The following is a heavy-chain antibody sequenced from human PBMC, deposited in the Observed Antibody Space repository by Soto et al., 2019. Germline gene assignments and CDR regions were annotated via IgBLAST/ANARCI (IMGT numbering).Heavy chain of an antibody. D-gene: IGHD2-2*01. Sequence: QVPLVESGGGVVQPGRSLRLSCAASGFTFSSYGMHWVRQAPGKGLEWVAVISYDGSNKYYADSVKGRFTISRDNSKXXLXLXXNSLRAEDTAVYYCAKGPAIVLVPAAMNYYYGMDVWGQGTTVTVSS. CDR2: ISYDGSNK. V-gene: IGHV3-30*18. CDR3: AKGPAIVLVPAAMNYYYGMDV. J-gene: IGHJ6*02. CDR1: GFTFSSYG.